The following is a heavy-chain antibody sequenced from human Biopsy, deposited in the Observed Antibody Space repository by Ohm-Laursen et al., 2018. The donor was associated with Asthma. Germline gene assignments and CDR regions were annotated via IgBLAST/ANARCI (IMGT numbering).Heavy chain of an antibody. CDR2: INAGNGNT. CDR3: ARLNYYDSSGKYLDS. J-gene: IGHJ4*02. Sequence: GASVKVSCKASGYTFINYAIHWVRQAPGQRLEWMGWINAGNGNTKYSQKFQGRVTITRDTSASTAYMELSSLRSEDTAVYYCARLNYYDSSGKYLDSWGQGTLVTVSS. D-gene: IGHD3-22*01. CDR1: GYTFINYA. V-gene: IGHV1-3*01.